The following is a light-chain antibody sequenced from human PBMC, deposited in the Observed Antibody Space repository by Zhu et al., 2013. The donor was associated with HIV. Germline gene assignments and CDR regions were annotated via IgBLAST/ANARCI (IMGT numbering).Light chain of an antibody. Sequence: QSVLTQPPSVSAAPGQKVTISCSGSSSNIGNNYVSWYQQLPGTAPRLLIYDNNKRPSGIPDRFSGSKSGTSATLAISGLRSEDEADYYCAAWDDSLSGVVFGGGTKVTVL. V-gene: IGLV1-51*01. CDR3: AAWDDSLSGVV. CDR1: SSNIGNNY. J-gene: IGLJ2*01. CDR2: DNN.